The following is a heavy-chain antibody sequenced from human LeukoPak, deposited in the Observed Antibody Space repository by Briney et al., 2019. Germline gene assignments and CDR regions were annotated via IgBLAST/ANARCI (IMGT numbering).Heavy chain of an antibody. D-gene: IGHD3-10*01. CDR3: ARPIQNGSGSYLALDI. J-gene: IGHJ3*02. CDR1: GGSISSYY. Sequence: PSETLSLTCTVSGGSISSYYWSWIRQPAGKGLEWIGRIYTSGSTNYNPSLKSRVTMSVDTSKNQFSLKLSSVTAADTAVYYCARPIQNGSGSYLALDIWGQGTMVTVSS. V-gene: IGHV4-4*07. CDR2: IYTSGST.